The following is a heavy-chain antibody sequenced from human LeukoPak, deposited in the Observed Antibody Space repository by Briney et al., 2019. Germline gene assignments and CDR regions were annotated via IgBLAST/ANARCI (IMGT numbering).Heavy chain of an antibody. CDR2: IYYSGST. CDR1: GGSISSSSYY. CDR3: ARVGGGIGY. D-gene: IGHD3-16*02. V-gene: IGHV4-39*07. Sequence: KTSETLSLTCTVSGGSISSSSYYWGWIRQPPGKGLEWIGSIYYSGSTYYNPSLKSRVTISVDTSKNQFSLKLSSVTAADTAVYYCARVGGGIGYWGQGTLVTVPS. J-gene: IGHJ4*02.